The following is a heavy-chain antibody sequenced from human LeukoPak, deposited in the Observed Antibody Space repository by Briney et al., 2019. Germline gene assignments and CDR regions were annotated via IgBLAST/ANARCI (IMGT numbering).Heavy chain of an antibody. CDR1: GFTFDEYD. CDR3: ARIAMAGIGDGFDS. CDR2: IKWKGGST. J-gene: IGHJ3*02. V-gene: IGHV3-20*04. Sequence: PGGSLRLSCAASGFTFDEYDMRWVRGAPGKGREWVSRIKWKGGSTGCADTVKGRFTISRDHARNSMYLQMNSLRAEDTAMYYCARIAMAGIGDGFDSWGQARMATVSS. D-gene: IGHD6-19*01.